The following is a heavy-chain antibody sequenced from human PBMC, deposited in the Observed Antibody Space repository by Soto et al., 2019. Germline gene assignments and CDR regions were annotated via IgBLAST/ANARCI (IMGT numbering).Heavy chain of an antibody. CDR1: GFTFDDYA. Sequence: VHLVESGGGLVQPGRSLRLSCVASGFTFDDYAMHWLRQAPGQGLEWVSGISWDSGKIAYADSVKGRFTISRDNAKNSLYLQMNSLRTEDTALYYCAKDVVSETLIAYGFDPWGQGTLVTVSS. CDR2: ISWDSGKI. D-gene: IGHD2-21*01. J-gene: IGHJ5*02. CDR3: AKDVVSETLIAYGFDP. V-gene: IGHV3-9*01.